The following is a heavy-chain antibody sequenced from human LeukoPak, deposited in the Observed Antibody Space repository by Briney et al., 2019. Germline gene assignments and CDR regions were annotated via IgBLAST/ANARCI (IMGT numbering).Heavy chain of an antibody. D-gene: IGHD6-19*01. CDR1: GYTFTGYY. J-gene: IGHJ4*02. Sequence: GASVKVSCKASGYTFTGYYMHWVRQAPGQGLEWMGWINPNSGGTNYAQKFQGRVTMTRDTSISTAYMELSRLRSDDTAVYYCARDRGWLALVLFDYWGQGTLVTVSS. V-gene: IGHV1-2*02. CDR3: ARDRGWLALVLFDY. CDR2: INPNSGGT.